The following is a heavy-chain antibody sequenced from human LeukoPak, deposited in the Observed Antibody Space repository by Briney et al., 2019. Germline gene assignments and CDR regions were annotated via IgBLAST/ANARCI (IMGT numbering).Heavy chain of an antibody. CDR1: GFTFSSYG. Sequence: PGRSLRLSCAASGFTFSSYGMHWVRQAPGKGLEWVAAISYGGSNKYYADSVKGRFTISRDNSKSTLYLHMNSLRAEDTAIYYCAKMPVSYSSGWSNFDYWGQGTLVTVSS. J-gene: IGHJ4*02. CDR3: AKMPVSYSSGWSNFDY. CDR2: ISYGGSNK. V-gene: IGHV3-30*18. D-gene: IGHD6-19*01.